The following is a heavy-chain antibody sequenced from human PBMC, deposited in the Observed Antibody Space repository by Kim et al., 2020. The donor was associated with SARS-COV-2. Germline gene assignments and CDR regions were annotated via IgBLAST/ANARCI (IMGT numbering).Heavy chain of an antibody. CDR3: ATRGSYFDY. J-gene: IGHJ4*02. Sequence: GGSLRLSCAASGFTFSSYAMSWARQAPGKGLEWFSTISNNGGSTYYADSVKGRFTISRDISKNTVYLQMNSLRAEEPALYYCATRGSYFDYWGQGALVTVSS. CDR2: ISNNGGST. D-gene: IGHD1-26*01. V-gene: IGHV3-23*01. CDR1: GFTFSSYA.